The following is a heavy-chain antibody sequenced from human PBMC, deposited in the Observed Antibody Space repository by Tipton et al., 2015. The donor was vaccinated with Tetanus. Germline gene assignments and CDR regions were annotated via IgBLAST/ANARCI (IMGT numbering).Heavy chain of an antibody. CDR3: ARFPSGDIVGATNYFDY. J-gene: IGHJ4*02. D-gene: IGHD1-26*01. CDR2: INSDGSST. V-gene: IGHV3-74*01. CDR1: GFTFSSYW. Sequence: SLRLSCAASGFTFSSYWMHWVRQAPGKGLVWVSRINSDGSSTSYADSVKGRFTISRDNAKNTLYLQMNSLRAEDTAVYYCARFPSGDIVGATNYFDYWGQGTLVTVSS.